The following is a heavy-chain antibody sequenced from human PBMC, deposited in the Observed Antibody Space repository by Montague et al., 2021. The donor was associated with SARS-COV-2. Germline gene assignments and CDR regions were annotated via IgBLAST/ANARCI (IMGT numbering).Heavy chain of an antibody. CDR2: VYYNGDT. D-gene: IGHD6-19*01. J-gene: IGHJ3*01. Sequence: SETLFLTCTVSGGSTASHYWNWIRQSPGKRPEWIGYVYYNGDTKYNPSLQSRVTMSIDTSENQFSLRLNSVTAADTAVYFCARGWVFDPWGQGRLVTVSS. V-gene: IGHV4-59*08. CDR1: GGSTASHY. CDR3: ARGWVFDP.